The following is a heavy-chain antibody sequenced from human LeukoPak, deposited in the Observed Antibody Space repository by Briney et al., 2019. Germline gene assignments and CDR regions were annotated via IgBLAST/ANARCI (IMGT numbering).Heavy chain of an antibody. CDR2: IIPIFGTA. CDR3: ARDVGPTYSSGYVSFDY. CDR1: GGTFSSYA. D-gene: IGHD3-22*01. J-gene: IGHJ4*02. V-gene: IGHV1-69*05. Sequence: ASVKVSCKASGGTFSSYAISWVRQAPGQGLEWMGRIIPIFGTANYAQKFQGRVTITTDESTSTAYMELSSLRSEDTAVYYCARDVGPTYSSGYVSFDYWGPRTLVTVSP.